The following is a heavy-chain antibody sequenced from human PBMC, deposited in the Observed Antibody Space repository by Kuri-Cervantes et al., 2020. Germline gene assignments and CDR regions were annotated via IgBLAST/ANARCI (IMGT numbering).Heavy chain of an antibody. CDR2: ISSSSSTI. Sequence: GESLKISCAASGFTFSSYSMNWVRQAPGKGLEWVSYISSSSSTIYYADSVKGRFTISRDNAKNSLYLQMNSLRAEDTAVYYCARDYMADYYYYYGMDVWGQGTTVTVSS. CDR1: GFTFSSYS. V-gene: IGHV3-48*01. D-gene: IGHD5-24*01. J-gene: IGHJ6*02. CDR3: ARDYMADYYYYYGMDV.